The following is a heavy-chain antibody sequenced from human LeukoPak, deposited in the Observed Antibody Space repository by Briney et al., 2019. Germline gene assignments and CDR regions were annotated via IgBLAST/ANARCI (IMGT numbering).Heavy chain of an antibody. V-gene: IGHV7-4-1*02. Sequence: ASVKVSCKASGYTFTSYAMHWVRQAPGQRLEWMGWINTNTGNPTYAQGFTGRFVFSLDTSVSTAYLQISSLKAEDTAVYYCARGWGGYSHQVFDYWGQGTLVTVSS. CDR3: ARGWGGYSHQVFDY. D-gene: IGHD5-12*01. J-gene: IGHJ4*02. CDR1: GYTFTSYA. CDR2: INTNTGNP.